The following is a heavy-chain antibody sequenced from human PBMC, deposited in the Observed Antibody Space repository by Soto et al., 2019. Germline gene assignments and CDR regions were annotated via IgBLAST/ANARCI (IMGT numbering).Heavy chain of an antibody. D-gene: IGHD2-2*01. V-gene: IGHV3-49*03. Sequence: PGGSLRLSCTASGFTFGDYAMSWFRQAPGKGLEWVGFIRSKAYGGTTEYAASVKGRFTISRDDSKSIAYLQMNSLKTEDTAVYYCTSAEGIVVVPAAIMSGWFDPWGQGTLVTVSS. CDR3: TSAEGIVVVPAAIMSGWFDP. CDR2: IRSKAYGGTT. J-gene: IGHJ5*02. CDR1: GFTFGDYA.